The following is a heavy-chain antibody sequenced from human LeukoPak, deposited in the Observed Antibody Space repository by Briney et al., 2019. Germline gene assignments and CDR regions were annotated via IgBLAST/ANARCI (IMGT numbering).Heavy chain of an antibody. CDR3: ARAEGYADDSDY. CDR2: IWYDGSNK. D-gene: IGHD5-18*01. V-gene: IGHV3-33*01. J-gene: IGHJ4*02. Sequence: QPGRSLRLSCAASGFTFSSYGMHWVRQAPGKGLEWVAVIWYDGSNKYYADSVKGRFTISRDNSKNTLYLQMNSLRAEDTAVYYCARAEGYADDSDYWGQGTLVTVSS. CDR1: GFTFSSYG.